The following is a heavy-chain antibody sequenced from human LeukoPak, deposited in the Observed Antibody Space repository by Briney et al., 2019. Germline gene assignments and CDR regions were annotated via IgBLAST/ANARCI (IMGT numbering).Heavy chain of an antibody. CDR2: IYYSGST. CDR3: ARGYSNYFPFDY. Sequence: SETLSLTCTVSGGSISSGDYYWSWIRQPPGKGLEWIGYIYYSGSTYYNPSLKSRVTISVYTSKNQFSLKLSSVTAADTAVYYCARGYSNYFPFDYWGQGTLVTVSS. D-gene: IGHD4-11*01. J-gene: IGHJ4*02. V-gene: IGHV4-30-4*01. CDR1: GGSISSGDYY.